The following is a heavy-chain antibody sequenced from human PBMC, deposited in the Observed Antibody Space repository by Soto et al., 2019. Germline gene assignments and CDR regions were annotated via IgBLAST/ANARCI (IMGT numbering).Heavy chain of an antibody. CDR2: IGGSGGYK. D-gene: IGHD6-13*01. CDR1: GFFFSSYA. J-gene: IGHJ4*02. Sequence: EVQLLESGGGLVQPGGSLRLSCAASGFFFSSYAMSWVRQAPGKGLEWVSGIGGSGGYKSYADSVKGRFTISRDNSNNTLYLQMESLGAEDTAVYYCAKDEAMVSSTFNYFDYWGQGTLVAVSS. V-gene: IGHV3-23*01. CDR3: AKDEAMVSSTFNYFDY.